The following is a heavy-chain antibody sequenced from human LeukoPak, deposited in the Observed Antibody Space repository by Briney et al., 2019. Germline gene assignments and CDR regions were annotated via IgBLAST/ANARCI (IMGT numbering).Heavy chain of an antibody. CDR3: ARGRDEDGYNWRYDYYYMDV. Sequence: ASVTVSCTASGGTFSSYAISWVRQAPGQGLEWMGEIIPIFGTANNPQQIQGRVTTITDAYTSTSFMELSSLRSDDTAVYYCARGRDEDGYNWRYDYYYMDVWGKGTTVTVSS. J-gene: IGHJ6*03. V-gene: IGHV1-69*05. CDR1: GGTFSSYA. CDR2: IIPIFGTA. D-gene: IGHD5-24*01.